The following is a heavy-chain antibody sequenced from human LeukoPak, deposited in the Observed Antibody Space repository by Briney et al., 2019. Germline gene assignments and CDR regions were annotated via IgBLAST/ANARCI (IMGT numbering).Heavy chain of an antibody. Sequence: ASVKVSCKASGYTFTSYAIQWVRQAPGQRLEWMGWINAGHGNTKYSQKFQGRVAITRDTSASTAYMELSSLRSEDTAVYYCARGAGFAEPLPEYWGQGTLLTVSS. CDR1: GYTFTSYA. CDR3: ARGAGFAEPLPEY. D-gene: IGHD1-14*01. J-gene: IGHJ4*02. V-gene: IGHV1-3*01. CDR2: INAGHGNT.